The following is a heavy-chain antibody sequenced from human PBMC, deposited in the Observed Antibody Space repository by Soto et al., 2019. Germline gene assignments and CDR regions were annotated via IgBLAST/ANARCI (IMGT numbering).Heavy chain of an antibody. Sequence: TPSLPRTVSGGSLSRGGYYLGWVRPPPRKGLEWIGSIYYSGSTYYTPSLKSRVTISVDTSKNQFSLKLSSVTAADTAVYYCARDGYSYGGPYFDYWGQGTLVTVSS. CDR2: IYYSGST. CDR1: GGSLSRGGYY. J-gene: IGHJ4*02. D-gene: IGHD5-18*01. V-gene: IGHV4-31*02. CDR3: ARDGYSYGGPYFDY.